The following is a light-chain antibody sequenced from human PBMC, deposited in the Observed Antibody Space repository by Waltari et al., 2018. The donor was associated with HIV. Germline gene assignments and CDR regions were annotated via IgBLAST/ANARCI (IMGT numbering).Light chain of an antibody. CDR3: QVWDSSSDHLYV. Sequence: SYVLTQPPSVSVAPGQTARIPCGGTNIGSKSVHWYQQKPGQAPVLVVYDDSDRPSGIPERFSGSNSGNTATLTISRVEAGDEADYYCQVWDSSSDHLYVFGTGTKVTVL. CDR2: DDS. CDR1: NIGSKS. J-gene: IGLJ1*01. V-gene: IGLV3-21*02.